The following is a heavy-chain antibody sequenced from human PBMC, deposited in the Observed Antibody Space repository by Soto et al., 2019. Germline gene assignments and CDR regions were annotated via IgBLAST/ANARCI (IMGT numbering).Heavy chain of an antibody. Sequence: QVQLVESGGGVVQPGRSLRLSCAASRFTFSTHGMHWVRQAPGKGLEWVAVISYDGSNKYYADSVKGRFTISRDNSKNTVYLQMNSLRAEDTAVYYCAKDLDALYRYDTTGYSFSVADYWGQGTLVTVSS. V-gene: IGHV3-30*18. D-gene: IGHD3-22*01. CDR2: ISYDGSNK. CDR3: AKDLDALYRYDTTGYSFSVADY. J-gene: IGHJ4*02. CDR1: RFTFSTHG.